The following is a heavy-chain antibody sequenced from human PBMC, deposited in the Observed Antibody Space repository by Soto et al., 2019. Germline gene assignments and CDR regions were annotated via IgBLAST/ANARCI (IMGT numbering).Heavy chain of an antibody. D-gene: IGHD2-2*01. CDR1: GYTFNDYE. CDR3: ARIAMPARPRWYNSFDP. V-gene: IGHV1-8*02. CDR2: MNPNSGET. Sequence: QEQLVQSAAAVKKPGASVKGSCMTSGYTFNDYEINWVRQATGHVLEWIGWMNPNSGETGYAQRFQGRVTMTTSSSLSTAYLELSSLTSDDTAVYYCARIAMPARPRWYNSFDPWGQGTLVTVSS. J-gene: IGHJ5*02.